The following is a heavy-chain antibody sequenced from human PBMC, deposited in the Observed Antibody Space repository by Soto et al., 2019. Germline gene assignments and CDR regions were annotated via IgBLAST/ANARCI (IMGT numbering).Heavy chain of an antibody. J-gene: IGHJ4*01. V-gene: IGHV4-39*01. CDR2: ICGTGNT. Sequence: SETLSLTCTVSGASIAGCAYYLAWVRQSPGKGLEWIGSICGTGNTYYNPSLKSRVTLDTSKNQFSLKLGSVSAADTAVYYCLRHVAAVLGGYFDYWGQGALVT. CDR3: LRHVAAVLGGYFDY. D-gene: IGHD3-3*01. CDR1: GASIAGCAYY.